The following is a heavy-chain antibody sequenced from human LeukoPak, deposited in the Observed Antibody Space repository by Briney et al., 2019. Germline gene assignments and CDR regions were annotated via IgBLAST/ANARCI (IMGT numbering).Heavy chain of an antibody. Sequence: ASVKVSCKASGYTFTVKFLHWLRQAPGKGLEWMGGFDPEDGETIYAQKFQGRVSMTEDTSTDTAYMELSSLRSDDTAVYYCAAGHGYDYFDYWAQGALVTVSS. CDR3: AAGHGYDYFDY. CDR1: GYTFTVKF. CDR2: FDPEDGET. D-gene: IGHD5-12*01. V-gene: IGHV1-24*01. J-gene: IGHJ4*02.